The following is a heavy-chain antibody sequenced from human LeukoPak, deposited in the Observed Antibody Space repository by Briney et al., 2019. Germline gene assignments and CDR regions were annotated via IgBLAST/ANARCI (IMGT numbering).Heavy chain of an antibody. V-gene: IGHV1-46*01. CDR3: ARFKPKNLWPNYGSGSFYSNWFDP. D-gene: IGHD3-10*01. CDR1: GYTFTSYY. Sequence: GASVKVSCKASGYTFTSYYMHWVRQAPGQGLEWMGIINPSGGSTNYAQKFQGRVTMTRDTSTSTVYMDLSSLRSEDTAVYYCARFKPKNLWPNYGSGSFYSNWFDPWGQGTLVTVSS. J-gene: IGHJ5*02. CDR2: INPSGGST.